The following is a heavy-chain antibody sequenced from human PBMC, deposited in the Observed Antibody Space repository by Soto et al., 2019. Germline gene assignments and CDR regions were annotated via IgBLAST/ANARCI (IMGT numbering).Heavy chain of an antibody. J-gene: IGHJ6*02. CDR3: AKGGGGSPGNYGLDV. Sequence: PGGSLRLSCAASGFTFSSYAMSWVRQAPGKGLEWVSAISGSGGSTYYADSVKGRFTISRDNSKNALYLQMNSLRVEDAAVYYCAKGGGGSPGNYGLDVWGQGTTVTVSS. CDR2: ISGSGGST. CDR1: GFTFSSYA. V-gene: IGHV3-23*01. D-gene: IGHD2-15*01.